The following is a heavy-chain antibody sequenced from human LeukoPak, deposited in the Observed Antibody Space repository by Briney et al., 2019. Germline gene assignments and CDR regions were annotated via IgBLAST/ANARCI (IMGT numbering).Heavy chain of an antibody. D-gene: IGHD1-26*01. CDR2: IYTSGST. J-gene: IGHJ5*02. CDR3: ARVGSGSYVNWFDP. Sequence: SETLSFTCTVSGGSISSYYWSWIRQPAGKGLEWIGRIYTSGSTNYNPSLKSRVTMSVDTSKNQFSLKLSSVTAADTAVYYCARVGSGSYVNWFDPWGQGTLVTVSS. V-gene: IGHV4-4*07. CDR1: GGSISSYY.